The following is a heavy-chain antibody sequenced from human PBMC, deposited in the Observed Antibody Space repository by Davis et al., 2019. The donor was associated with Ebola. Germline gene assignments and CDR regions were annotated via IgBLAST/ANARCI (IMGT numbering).Heavy chain of an antibody. CDR1: GYTFTSYA. CDR3: ASGAYSSSWLVGWFDP. CDR2: INAGNGNT. V-gene: IGHV1-3*01. Sequence: ASVKVSCKASGYTFTSYAMHWVRQAPGQRLEWMGWINAGNGNTKYSQKFQGRVTITRDTSASTAYMELSSLRSEDTAVYYCASGAYSSSWLVGWFDPWGQGTLVTVSS. D-gene: IGHD6-13*01. J-gene: IGHJ5*02.